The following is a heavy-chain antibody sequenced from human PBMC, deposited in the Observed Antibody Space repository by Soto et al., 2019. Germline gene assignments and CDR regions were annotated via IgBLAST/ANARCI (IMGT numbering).Heavy chain of an antibody. Sequence: KESGPTLVTPTQTLTLTCPFSGFSLSTIGVGVGWIRQPPGKALEWLALIYWDDDKRYSPSLKSRLTITKDTSKNQVVLTMTNMDPVDTATYYCAHRSSTVTTEGGYWYFDLWGRGTLVTVSS. V-gene: IGHV2-5*02. CDR1: GFSLSTIGVG. D-gene: IGHD4-17*01. CDR3: AHRSSTVTTEGGYWYFDL. CDR2: IYWDDDK. J-gene: IGHJ2*01.